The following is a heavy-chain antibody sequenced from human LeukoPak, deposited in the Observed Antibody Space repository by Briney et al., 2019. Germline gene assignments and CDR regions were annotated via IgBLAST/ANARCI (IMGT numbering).Heavy chain of an antibody. D-gene: IGHD4-17*01. Sequence: SVKVSCKASGGTFSSYTISRVRQAPGQGLEWMGRIIPILGIANYAQKFQGRVTITADKSTSTAYMELSSLRSEDTAVYYCATPSARKGSYGDYGDFDYWGQGTLVTVSS. J-gene: IGHJ4*02. CDR1: GGTFSSYT. V-gene: IGHV1-69*02. CDR2: IIPILGIA. CDR3: ATPSARKGSYGDYGDFDY.